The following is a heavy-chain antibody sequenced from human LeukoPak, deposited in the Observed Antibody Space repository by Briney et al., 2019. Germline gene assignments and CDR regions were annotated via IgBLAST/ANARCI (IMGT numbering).Heavy chain of an antibody. CDR1: GFTFSGSA. V-gene: IGHV3-73*01. CDR2: IRSKANSYAT. Sequence: GGSLRLSCAASGFTFSGSAMHWVRQASGKGLEWVGRIRSKANSYATAYAASVEGRFTISRDDSKNTAYLQMNSLKTEDTAVYYCTRGDDYVWGSYPRGDYWGQGTLVTVSS. CDR3: TRGDDYVWGSYPRGDY. D-gene: IGHD3-16*02. J-gene: IGHJ4*02.